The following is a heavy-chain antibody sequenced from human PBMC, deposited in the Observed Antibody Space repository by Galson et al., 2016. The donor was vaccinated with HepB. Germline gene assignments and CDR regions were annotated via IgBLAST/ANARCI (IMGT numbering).Heavy chain of an antibody. Sequence: TLSLTCTVSGGSISNTIYYWGWIRQPPGKGLEWIGSIYHSGSSYYNPSLKSRVTISVDTSKNQFSLKLSSMTAADPALYYCASHKGWSYQNFHYWGQGTLVTVSS. CDR3: ASHKGWSYQNFHY. CDR1: GGSISNTIYY. V-gene: IGHV4-39*01. J-gene: IGHJ4*02. D-gene: IGHD1-26*01. CDR2: IYHSGSS.